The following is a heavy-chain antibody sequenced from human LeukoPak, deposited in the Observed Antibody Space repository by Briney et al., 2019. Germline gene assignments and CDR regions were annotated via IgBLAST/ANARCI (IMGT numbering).Heavy chain of an antibody. CDR1: GGTFSSYA. D-gene: IGHD3-22*01. Sequence: GASVKVSCKASGGTFSSYAISWVRQAPGQGLEWMGGIIPIFGTANYAQKFQGRVTITADESTSTAYMELSSLRSEDTAVYYCARDYDSSGPFDYWGQGTLVTVSS. CDR2: IIPIFGTA. V-gene: IGHV1-69*01. CDR3: ARDYDSSGPFDY. J-gene: IGHJ4*02.